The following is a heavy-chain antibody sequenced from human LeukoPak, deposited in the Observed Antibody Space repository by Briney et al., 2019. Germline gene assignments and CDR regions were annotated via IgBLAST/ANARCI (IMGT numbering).Heavy chain of an antibody. CDR3: ARVRERLYFDY. D-gene: IGHD1-26*01. V-gene: IGHV3-53*01. CDR1: GFAVSTNY. J-gene: IGHJ4*02. CDR2: IYGADTP. Sequence: GGSLRLSCAVSGFAVSTNYMSWVRQAPGKGLEWVSIIYGADTPYYVDSVKGRFTISRDSSKNTLYLQMNSLRAEDTAVYFCARVRERLYFDYWGQGTLVTVSS.